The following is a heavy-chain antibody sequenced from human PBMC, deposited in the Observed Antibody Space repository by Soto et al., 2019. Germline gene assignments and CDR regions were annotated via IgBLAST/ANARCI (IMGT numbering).Heavy chain of an antibody. J-gene: IGHJ6*02. D-gene: IGHD6-6*01. V-gene: IGHV4-30-2*01. Sequence: TLSLTCAVSGVSISSGCYSWIWIRQPPGKGLEWIGYFYHSGSTYYNPSLKSRVTISVYRSKNQFSLKRSSVTAADTAVYYCDRAMFYSSSSRYYYYGMDVWGQGTKVTVSS. CDR2: FYHSGST. CDR1: GVSISSGCYS. CDR3: DRAMFYSSSSRYYYYGMDV.